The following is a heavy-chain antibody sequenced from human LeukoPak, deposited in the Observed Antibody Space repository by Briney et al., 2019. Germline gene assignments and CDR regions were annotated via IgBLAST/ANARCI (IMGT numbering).Heavy chain of an antibody. CDR1: GGSISSGGYS. J-gene: IGHJ5*02. V-gene: IGHV4-30-4*07. Sequence: SETLSLTCAVSGGSISSGGYSWSWIRQPPGKGLEWIGYIYYSGSTYYNPSLKSRVTISVDTSKNQFSLKLSSVTAADTAVYYCARGAYYYDSSGYLTHNWFDPWGQGTLVTVSS. CDR3: ARGAYYYDSSGYLTHNWFDP. CDR2: IYYSGST. D-gene: IGHD3-22*01.